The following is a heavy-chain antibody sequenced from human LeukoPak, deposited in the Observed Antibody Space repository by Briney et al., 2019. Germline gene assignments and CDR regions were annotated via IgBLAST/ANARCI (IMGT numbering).Heavy chain of an antibody. CDR2: IHYSGST. CDR1: GGSISSSSYY. J-gene: IGHJ4*02. D-gene: IGHD6-6*01. CDR3: ARHRIAARGSFDY. Sequence: SETLSLTCTVSGGSISSSSYYWGWIRQPPGKGLEWIGSIHYSGSTYYNPSLKSRVTISEDTSKNQFSLKLNSVTAADTAVYYCARHRIAARGSFDYWGQGTLVTVSS. V-gene: IGHV4-39*01.